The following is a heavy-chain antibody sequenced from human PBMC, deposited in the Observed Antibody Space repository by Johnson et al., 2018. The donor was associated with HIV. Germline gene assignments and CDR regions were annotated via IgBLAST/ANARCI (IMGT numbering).Heavy chain of an antibody. D-gene: IGHD6-19*01. V-gene: IGHV3-30*02. CDR1: GFTFSTYG. CDR3: AKDLGAVAGHH. CDR2: IRYDGGNK. J-gene: IGHJ3*01. Sequence: VQLVESGGGVVQPGGSLRLSCAASGFTFSTYGMHWVRQAPGKGLEWVAFIRYDGGNKYYADSVKGRFTISRDNSKNTLYLQMNSLRAEDTAVYYCAKDLGAVAGHHWGQGTMVTVSS.